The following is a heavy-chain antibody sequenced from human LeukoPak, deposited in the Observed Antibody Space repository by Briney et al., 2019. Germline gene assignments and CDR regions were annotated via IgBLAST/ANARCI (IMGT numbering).Heavy chain of an antibody. J-gene: IGHJ4*02. CDR2: ISSSAGII. CDR1: GFTFSSYE. D-gene: IGHD3-10*01. V-gene: IGHV3-48*03. CDR3: ARDGNFYYGPGSYCDY. Sequence: PGGSLRLSCAASGFTFSSYEMNWVRQAPGKGLEWVSYISSSAGIIYYADSVKGRFTISRDNSKNTLYLQMNSLRAEDTALYYCARDGNFYYGPGSYCDYWGQGTLVTVSS.